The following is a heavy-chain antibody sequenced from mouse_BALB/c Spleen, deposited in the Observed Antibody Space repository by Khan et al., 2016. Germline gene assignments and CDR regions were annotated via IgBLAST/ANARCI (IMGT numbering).Heavy chain of an antibody. J-gene: IGHJ3*01. CDR3: SRECDGFAY. V-gene: IGHV2-6-7*01. Sequence: QVQLQQSGPGLVAPSQSLSITCTVSGFSLTGYGVNWVRQPPGKGLEWLGKIWGDGRTDYNSALKSRVSISKDNSTSQVFLKMNSLQTDDTANYYCSRECDGFAYWGQGTLVIVSA. CDR2: IWGDGRT. CDR1: GFSLTGYG.